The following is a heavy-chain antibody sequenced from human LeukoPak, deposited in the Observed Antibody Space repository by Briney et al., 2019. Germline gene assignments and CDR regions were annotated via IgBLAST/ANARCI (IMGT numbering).Heavy chain of an antibody. CDR1: GYSFGSFG. CDR3: ARVMGIAAAGTSFFDY. V-gene: IGHV1-18*01. CDR2: ISAYNGDT. D-gene: IGHD6-13*01. J-gene: IGHJ4*02. Sequence: ASVKVSCKGSGYSFGSFGINWVRQAPGQGLEWMGWISAYNGDTNYAQKFQGRVTMTTDTSTSTAYMDLMSLRSDDTAVYYCARVMGIAAAGTSFFDYWGQGTLVTVSS.